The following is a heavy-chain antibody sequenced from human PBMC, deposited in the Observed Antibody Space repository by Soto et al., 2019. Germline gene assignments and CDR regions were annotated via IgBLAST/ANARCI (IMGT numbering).Heavy chain of an antibody. CDR1: GYTFTNCG. V-gene: IGHV1-18*01. J-gene: IGHJ4*02. CDR2: ISAYNGNT. Sequence: QVHLVQSGAEVKKPGASVKVALTAYGYTFTNCGISWVRQAPGQGLEWMGWISAYNGNTNYAQKFQGRVTMTTDTSTSTAYMELRSLRSDDTAVYYCAIGGTPIDYWGQGTLVTVSS. D-gene: IGHD3-16*01. CDR3: AIGGTPIDY.